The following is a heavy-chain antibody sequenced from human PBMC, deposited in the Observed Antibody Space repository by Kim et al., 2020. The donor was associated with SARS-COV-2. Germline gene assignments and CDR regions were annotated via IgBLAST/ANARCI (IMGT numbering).Heavy chain of an antibody. CDR3: ARVTGRWGERYYYDSSGYFGVEGNTHYYYYGMDV. D-gene: IGHD3-22*01. J-gene: IGHJ6*02. V-gene: IGHV4-34*01. Sequence: SETLSLTCAVYGGSFSGYYWSWIRQPPGKGLEWIGEINHSGSTNYNPSLKSRVTISVDTSKNQFSLKLSSVTAADTAVYYCARVTGRWGERYYYDSSGYFGVEGNTHYYYYGMDVWGQGTTVTVSS. CDR1: GGSFSGYY. CDR2: INHSGST.